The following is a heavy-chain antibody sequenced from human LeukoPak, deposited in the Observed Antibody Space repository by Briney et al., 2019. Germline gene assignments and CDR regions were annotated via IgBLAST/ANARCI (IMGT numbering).Heavy chain of an antibody. Sequence: GASVKVSCKASGYTFTGYYMHWVRQAPGQGLEWMGWINPNSGGTNYAQKVQGRVTMTRDTSISTAYMELSRLRSDDTAVYYCARVRGDYVWGSYRRDKDYYYYYYMDVWGKGTTVTVSS. CDR3: ARVRGDYVWGSYRRDKDYYYYYYMDV. CDR2: INPNSGGT. V-gene: IGHV1-2*02. J-gene: IGHJ6*03. CDR1: GYTFTGYY. D-gene: IGHD3-16*02.